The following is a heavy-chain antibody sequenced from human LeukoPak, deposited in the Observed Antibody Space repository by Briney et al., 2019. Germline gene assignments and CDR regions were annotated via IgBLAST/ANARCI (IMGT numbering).Heavy chain of an antibody. CDR1: GYTFTSYA. CDR3: ARGSGGIAVAGTWDWFDP. Sequence: ASVKVSCKASGYTFTSYAMNWVRQAPGQGLEWMGWINTNTGNPTYAQGFTGRFVFSLDTSVSTVYLQISSLKAEDTAVYYCARGSGGIAVAGTWDWFDPWGQGTLVTVSS. V-gene: IGHV7-4-1*02. CDR2: INTNTGNP. J-gene: IGHJ5*02. D-gene: IGHD6-19*01.